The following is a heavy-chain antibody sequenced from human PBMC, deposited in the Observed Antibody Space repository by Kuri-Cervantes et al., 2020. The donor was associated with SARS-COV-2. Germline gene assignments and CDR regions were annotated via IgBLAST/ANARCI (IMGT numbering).Heavy chain of an antibody. J-gene: IGHJ4*02. D-gene: IGHD4-17*01. Sequence: ESLMLYCAASGFTFSNAWMSWVRQAPGKGLEWVGRIKSKTDGGTTDYAAPVKGRFTISRDDSKNTLYLQMNSLKTEDTAVYYCTTDGYGDYGVNYWGQGTLVTVSS. CDR1: GFTFSNAW. V-gene: IGHV3-15*01. CDR3: TTDGYGDYGVNY. CDR2: IKSKTDGGTT.